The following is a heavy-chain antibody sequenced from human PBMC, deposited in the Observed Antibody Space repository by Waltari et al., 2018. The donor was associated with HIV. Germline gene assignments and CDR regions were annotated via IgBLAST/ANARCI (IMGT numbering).Heavy chain of an antibody. V-gene: IGHV3-7*01. CDR1: GFTFSGPG. J-gene: IGHJ4*02. CDR2: IKEDGSEI. D-gene: IGHD6-13*01. CDR3: ARRQQLTD. Sequence: EVRLVESGGGLAQPGGSLRLSCAAAGFTFSGPGMTWVRQAPGKGLEWVANIKEDGSEIHYVDSVKGRFTISRDNAKNSLYLQMNSLRAEDTAVYYCARRQQLTDWGQGTLVTVSS.